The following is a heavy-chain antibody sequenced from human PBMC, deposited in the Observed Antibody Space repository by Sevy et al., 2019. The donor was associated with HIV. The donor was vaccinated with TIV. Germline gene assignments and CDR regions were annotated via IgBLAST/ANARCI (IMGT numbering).Heavy chain of an antibody. J-gene: IGHJ6*03. V-gene: IGHV3-74*01. CDR3: VRDRPSPKNYMDV. CDR1: GFIFSTDW. Sequence: GGSLRLSCVASGFIFSTDWMHWVRQAPGKGLVWVSRIDTDGSDTSYADSVKGRFTISRDNAKNTLYLQMNSLRAEDTAVYYCVRDRPSPKNYMDVWGQGTTVTVSS. CDR2: IDTDGSDT.